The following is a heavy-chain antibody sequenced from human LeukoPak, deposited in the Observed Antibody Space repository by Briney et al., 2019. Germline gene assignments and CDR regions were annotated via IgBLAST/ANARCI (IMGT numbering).Heavy chain of an antibody. V-gene: IGHV1-46*01. CDR1: GYTFTSYY. CDR3: ARESHYYDSSGYSNCFDP. CDR2: INPSGGST. Sequence: ASVKVSCKASGYTFTSYYMNWVRQAPGQELEWMGIINPSGGSTSYAQKSQARVTMTRDTSTSTIYMELSSLRSEDTAVYYCARESHYYDSSGYSNCFDPWGQGTLVTVSS. J-gene: IGHJ5*02. D-gene: IGHD3-22*01.